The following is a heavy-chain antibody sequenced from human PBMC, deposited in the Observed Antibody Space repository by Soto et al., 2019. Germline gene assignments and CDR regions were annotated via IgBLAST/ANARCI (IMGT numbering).Heavy chain of an antibody. V-gene: IGHV3-23*01. CDR1: GFTFTSYV. CDR2: ISGGGSTA. J-gene: IGHJ4*02. D-gene: IGHD3-22*01. Sequence: DVQLLESGGGLVQRGGSQRVSCAASGFTFTSYVMSWVRQAPGKGLEWVAGISGGGSTAFYADSVKGRFTISRDNAKNTLVVQMDSLRAADTAIYYCAKDSNKYSSSLRGRYFDSWGQGTLVTVSS. CDR3: AKDSNKYSSSLRGRYFDS.